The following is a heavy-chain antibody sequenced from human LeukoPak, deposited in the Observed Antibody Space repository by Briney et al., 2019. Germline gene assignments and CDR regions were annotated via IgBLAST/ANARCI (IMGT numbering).Heavy chain of an antibody. CDR3: AREARVGGALQY. V-gene: IGHV3-74*03. D-gene: IGHD1-26*01. CDR1: GLTFSTYW. Sequence: TGGSLRLSCAASGLTFSTYWMHWVRQAPGKGLAWVARINPDGSIRTYANSVQGRVTISRDTAKDTQFLQMNSLRAEDTAVYYCAREARVGGALQYWGQGTPVTVSS. J-gene: IGHJ4*02. CDR2: INPDGSIR.